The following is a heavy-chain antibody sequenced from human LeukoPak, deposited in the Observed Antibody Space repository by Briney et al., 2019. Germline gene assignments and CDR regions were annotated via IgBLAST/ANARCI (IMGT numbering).Heavy chain of an antibody. CDR1: GFTFSSYA. J-gene: IGHJ4*02. Sequence: GGSLILSCAASGFTFSSYAMSWVRQAPGKGLEWVSAISGSGGSTYYADSVKGRFTISRDNSKNTLYLQMNSLRAEDTAVYYCAKRGGYSSGWYYFDYWGQGTLVTVSS. CDR2: ISGSGGST. CDR3: AKRGGYSSGWYYFDY. D-gene: IGHD6-19*01. V-gene: IGHV3-23*01.